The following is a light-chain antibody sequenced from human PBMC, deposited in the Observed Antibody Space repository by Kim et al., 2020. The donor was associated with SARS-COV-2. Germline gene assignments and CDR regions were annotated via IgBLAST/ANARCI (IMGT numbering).Light chain of an antibody. J-gene: IGKJ2*01. V-gene: IGKV1-39*01. CDR1: QSISSY. Sequence: GDRVTITCRSSQSISSYLNWYQQRPGKAPKLLIYGASSLQSGVSSRFSGSGSGTHFTLTINSLQPEDFATYYCQQSRSTPPTFGQGTKLEI. CDR3: QQSRSTPPT. CDR2: GAS.